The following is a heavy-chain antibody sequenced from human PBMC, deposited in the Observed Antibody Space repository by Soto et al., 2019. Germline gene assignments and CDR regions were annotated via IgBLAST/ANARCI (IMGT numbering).Heavy chain of an antibody. J-gene: IGHJ4*02. D-gene: IGHD3-10*01. CDR3: GTHPGGGGY. CDR2: IYSGGYT. Sequence: EVQLVESGGGLIQPGGSLRLSCAVSGFTVSNNYMSWVRQAPGKGLEGVSVIYSGGYTAYGDSVKGRFTISRDNSKNTHLLKKNGRRAADPGVYSCGTHPGGGGYWGQGTLVTVSS. V-gene: IGHV3-53*01. CDR1: GFTVSNNY.